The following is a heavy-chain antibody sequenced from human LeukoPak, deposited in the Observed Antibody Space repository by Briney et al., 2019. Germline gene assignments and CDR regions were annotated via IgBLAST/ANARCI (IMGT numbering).Heavy chain of an antibody. D-gene: IGHD4-23*01. J-gene: IGHJ4*02. CDR1: GGSISGSSYY. V-gene: IGHV4-61*05. CDR3: ARSPTTVVRCYFDY. CDR2: IYYSGST. Sequence: SETLSLTCTVSGGSISGSSYYWGWIRQPPGKGLEWIGYIYYSGSTNYNPSLKSRVTISVDTSKNQFSLKLSSVTAADTAVYYCARSPTTVVRCYFDYWGQGTLVTVSS.